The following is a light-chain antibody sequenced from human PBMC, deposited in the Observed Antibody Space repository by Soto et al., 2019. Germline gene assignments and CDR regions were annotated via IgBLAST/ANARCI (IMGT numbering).Light chain of an antibody. J-gene: IGKJ2*01. CDR2: KVS. CDR3: MQGTHWPPYT. CDR1: QSLAYSDGNTY. V-gene: IGKV2-30*01. Sequence: DVVMTQSPLSLPVTLGQPASISCRSSQSLAYSDGNTYLNWFQPRPGQSPRRLIYKVSNRDSGVPDRFSGSGSGPDFTLKSSRVEAEDVGVYYCMQGTHWPPYTFGQGTKLEIK.